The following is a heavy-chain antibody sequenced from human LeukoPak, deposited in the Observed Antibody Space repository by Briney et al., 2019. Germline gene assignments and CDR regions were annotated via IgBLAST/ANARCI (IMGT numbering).Heavy chain of an antibody. CDR2: IIPIFGTA. CDR1: GDTFSSYA. J-gene: IGHJ4*02. CDR3: ARGRFLEWLLYHPTFDY. Sequence: SVKVSCKDSGDTFSSYAISWVRQAPGQGLEWMGGIIPIFGTANYAQKFQGRVTTTADESTSTAYMELSSLRSEDTAVHYCARGRFLEWLLYHPTFDYWGQGTLVTVSS. D-gene: IGHD3-3*01. V-gene: IGHV1-69*13.